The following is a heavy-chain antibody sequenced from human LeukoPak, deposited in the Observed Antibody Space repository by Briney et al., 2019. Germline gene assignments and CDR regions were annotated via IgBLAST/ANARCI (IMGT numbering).Heavy chain of an antibody. D-gene: IGHD2-2*01. Sequence: GGSLRLSCAASGFTFSSYSMNWVRQAPGKGLEWVSYVSSSSSTIYYADSVKGRFTISRDNAKNSLYLQMNSLRAEDTAVYYCARVVVPAAVRGAFDIWGQGTMVTVSS. J-gene: IGHJ3*02. CDR1: GFTFSSYS. CDR2: VSSSSSTI. V-gene: IGHV3-48*01. CDR3: ARVVVPAAVRGAFDI.